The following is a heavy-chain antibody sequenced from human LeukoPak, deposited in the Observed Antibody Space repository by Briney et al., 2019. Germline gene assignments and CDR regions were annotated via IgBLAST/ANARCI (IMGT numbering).Heavy chain of an antibody. Sequence: PGGSLRLSCAASGFTFSDYYMTWIRQAPGKGLEWVSYTSSSATTIYYADSVKGRFTISRDNAKKSLYLQMNSLRAEDTAVYYCARDCRDGYNCGDYWGQGTLVTVSS. CDR3: ARDCRDGYNCGDY. CDR2: TSSSATTI. J-gene: IGHJ4*02. D-gene: IGHD5-24*01. V-gene: IGHV3-11*01. CDR1: GFTFSDYY.